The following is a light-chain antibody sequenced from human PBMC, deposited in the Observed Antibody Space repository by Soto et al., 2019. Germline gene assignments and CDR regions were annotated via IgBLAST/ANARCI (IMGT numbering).Light chain of an antibody. J-gene: IGLJ1*01. CDR1: SSDFGGYNF. Sequence: QSALTQPASVSGSPGQSITISCTGTSSDFGGYNFVSWYRHRPGKAPKLMIYAVSNRPSGVSNRFSGSKSGNTASLTISGLQAEDEADYYCCSYTSYSPYVFGTGTKLTVL. CDR3: CSYTSYSPYV. CDR2: AVS. V-gene: IGLV2-14*01.